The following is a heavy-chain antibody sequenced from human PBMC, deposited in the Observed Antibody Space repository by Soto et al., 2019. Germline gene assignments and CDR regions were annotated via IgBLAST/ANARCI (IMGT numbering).Heavy chain of an antibody. J-gene: IGHJ1*01. D-gene: IGHD2-15*01. V-gene: IGHV3-23*01. CDR3: ATLYCSGGSCYVGQYFQH. CDR1: GFTFSSYA. Sequence: GGSLRLSCAASGFTFSSYAMSWVRQAPGKGLEWVSAISGSGGSTYYADSVKGRFTISRDNSKNTPYLQMNSLRAEDTAVYYCATLYCSGGSCYVGQYFQHWGQGTLVTVSS. CDR2: ISGSGGST.